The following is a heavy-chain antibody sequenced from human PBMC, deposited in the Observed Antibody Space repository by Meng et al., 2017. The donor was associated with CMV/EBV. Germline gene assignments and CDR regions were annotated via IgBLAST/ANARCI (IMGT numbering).Heavy chain of an antibody. V-gene: IGHV3-11*05. CDR2: ISSSSSYT. CDR3: ARVSVVPAAMSDWYFDL. CDR1: GFTFSDYY. Sequence: VESVGGFVKPGGSLRLSCAASGFTFSDYYMSWIRQAPGKGLEWVSYISSSSSYTNYADSVKGRFTISRDNAKNSLYLQMNSLRAEDTAVYYCARVSVVPAAMSDWYFDLWGRGALVTVSS. J-gene: IGHJ2*01. D-gene: IGHD2-2*01.